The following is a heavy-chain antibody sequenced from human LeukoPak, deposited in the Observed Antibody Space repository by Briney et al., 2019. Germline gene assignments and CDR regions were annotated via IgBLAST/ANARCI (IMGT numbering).Heavy chain of an antibody. Sequence: PSETLSLTCAVYGGSFSGYHWSWIRQPPGKGLEWIGEINHRGSTNYNPSPTSRVTISVDTSKHQFSMKLSYLTAADTAVYYCARPQFDRFGELLSAYWGQGTLVTVSS. V-gene: IGHV4-34*01. CDR3: ARPQFDRFGELLSAY. J-gene: IGHJ4*02. CDR2: INHRGST. CDR1: GGSFSGYH. D-gene: IGHD3-10*01.